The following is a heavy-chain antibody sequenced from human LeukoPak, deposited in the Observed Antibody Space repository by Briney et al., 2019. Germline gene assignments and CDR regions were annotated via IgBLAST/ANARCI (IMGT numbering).Heavy chain of an antibody. V-gene: IGHV4-61*02. CDR1: GGSINSGSYY. J-gene: IGHJ4*02. D-gene: IGHD3-22*01. CDR2: IYTSGST. CDR3: ARTLYSGHDMSYDYYDSSGFYTYYFDY. Sequence: SETLSLTCTVSGGSINSGSYYWSWIRQPAGKGLEWIGRIYTSGSTNYNPSLKSRVIISVDTSKNQFSLKLSSVTAADTAVYYCARTLYSGHDMSYDYYDSSGFYTYYFDYWGQGTLVTVSS.